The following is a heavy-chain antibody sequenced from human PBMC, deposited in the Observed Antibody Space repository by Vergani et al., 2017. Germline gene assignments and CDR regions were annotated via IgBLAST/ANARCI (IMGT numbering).Heavy chain of an antibody. J-gene: IGHJ5*02. CDR1: DFISNGHY. D-gene: IGHD6-19*01. CDR3: ASDTHSGQRADR. Sequence: QVQLQESGPGLVKPSETLSLICDVFDFISNGHYWGWIRQPPGKGLEWMGYVSFRWDTLYDPSVKGRMTISLNTSSNQFSLYLTSVTAADTAVYYCASDTHSGQRADRWVQGILVTVTS. CDR2: VSFRWDT. V-gene: IGHV4-59*11.